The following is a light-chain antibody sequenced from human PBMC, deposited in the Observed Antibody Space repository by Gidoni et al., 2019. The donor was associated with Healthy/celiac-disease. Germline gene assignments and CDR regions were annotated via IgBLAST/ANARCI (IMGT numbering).Light chain of an antibody. J-gene: IGLJ1*01. Sequence: PGQSITISCTGTSSDVGSYNLVSWYQQHPGKAPKLMIYEGSKRPSGVSNRFSGSKSGNTASLTISGLQAEDEADYYCCSYAGSSTFYVFGTGTKVTVL. CDR3: CSYAGSSTFYV. CDR1: SSDVGSYNL. V-gene: IGLV2-23*01. CDR2: EGS.